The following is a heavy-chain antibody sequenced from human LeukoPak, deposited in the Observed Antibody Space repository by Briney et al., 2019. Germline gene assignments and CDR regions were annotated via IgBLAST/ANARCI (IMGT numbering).Heavy chain of an antibody. D-gene: IGHD6-13*01. CDR1: GFTFRSYV. Sequence: GGSLRLSSAASGFTFRSYVMSWVRQAPGKGLEWVSAISGSGGSTYYADSVKGRFTISRDNSKNTLYLQMNNLRAEDTAVYYWARAGYSNSCFDYWGQGTLVTVSS. J-gene: IGHJ4*02. CDR3: ARAGYSNSCFDY. V-gene: IGHV3-23*01. CDR2: ISGSGGST.